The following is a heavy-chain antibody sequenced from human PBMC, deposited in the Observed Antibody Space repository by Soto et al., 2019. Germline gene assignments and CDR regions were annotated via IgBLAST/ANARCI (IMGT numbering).Heavy chain of an antibody. V-gene: IGHV3-11*06. Sequence: GGSLRLSCAASGFTFSDYYVSWIRQAPGKGLEWVSYSSANSVYTNYADSVKGRFTISRDNAKNSLYLQMNSLRAEDTAVYYCARDLEVGTYLYFFDYWGQGTLVTVSS. D-gene: IGHD1-26*01. CDR1: GFTFSDYY. J-gene: IGHJ4*02. CDR2: SSANSVYT. CDR3: ARDLEVGTYLYFFDY.